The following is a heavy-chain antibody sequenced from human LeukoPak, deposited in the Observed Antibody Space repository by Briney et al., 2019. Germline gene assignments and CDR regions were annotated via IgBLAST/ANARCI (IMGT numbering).Heavy chain of an antibody. CDR2: ISWNSGSI. D-gene: IGHD5-18*01. V-gene: IGHV3-9*03. Sequence: GGSLRLSCAASGSTFDDYGMHWVRQAPGEGLEWVSGISWNSGSIGYADSVKGRFTISRDNAKSTLYLQMNSLRADDMALYYCTKASGYSSGAVDYWGQGTLVTVSS. J-gene: IGHJ4*02. CDR3: TKASGYSSGAVDY. CDR1: GSTFDDYG.